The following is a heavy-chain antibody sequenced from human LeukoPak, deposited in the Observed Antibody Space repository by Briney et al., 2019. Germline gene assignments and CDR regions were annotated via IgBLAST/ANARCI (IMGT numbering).Heavy chain of an antibody. V-gene: IGHV4-34*01. Sequence: SETLSLTCAVYGGSFSGYYWSWIRQPPGKGLEWIGEINHSGGTNYNPSLKSRVTISVDTSKNQFSLKLSSVTAADTAVYYCARADPYYYDSSGYYHLGYFQHWGQGTLVTVSS. CDR2: INHSGGT. CDR1: GGSFSGYY. CDR3: ARADPYYYDSSGYYHLGYFQH. D-gene: IGHD3-22*01. J-gene: IGHJ1*01.